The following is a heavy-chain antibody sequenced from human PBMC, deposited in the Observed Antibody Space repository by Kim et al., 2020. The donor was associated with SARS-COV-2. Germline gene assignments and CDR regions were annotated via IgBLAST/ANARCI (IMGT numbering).Heavy chain of an antibody. J-gene: IGHJ4*02. D-gene: IGHD2-8*01. V-gene: IGHV4-4*07. CDR2: ITNSGNT. CDR1: GASISNHN. Sequence: SETLSLTCTVSGASISNHNWSWFRQPAGKGLEWVGRITNSGNTNYNPSLGSRVTLSVDTSKKQFSLRLTSVTAVDSAVYYCARREHAKGFAYWGQGALVT. CDR3: ARREHAKGFAY.